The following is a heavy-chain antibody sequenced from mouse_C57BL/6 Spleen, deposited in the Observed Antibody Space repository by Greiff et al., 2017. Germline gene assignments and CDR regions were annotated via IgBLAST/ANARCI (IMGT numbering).Heavy chain of an antibody. CDR2: ISDGGSYT. CDR3: ARDVDPFAY. J-gene: IGHJ3*01. V-gene: IGHV5-4*01. Sequence: EVQGVESGGGLVKPGGSLKLSCAASGFTFSSYAMSWVRQTPEKRLEWVATISDGGSYTYYPDNVKGRFTISRDNAKNNLYLQMGHMKSEDTAMYYCARDVDPFAYWGQGTLVTVSA. CDR1: GFTFSSYA.